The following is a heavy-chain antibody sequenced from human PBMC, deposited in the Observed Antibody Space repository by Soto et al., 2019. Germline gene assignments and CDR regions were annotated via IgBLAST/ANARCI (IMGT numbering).Heavy chain of an antibody. D-gene: IGHD3-16*01. V-gene: IGHV3-30-3*01. J-gene: IGHJ4*02. CDR2: ISYDGNNE. CDR1: GFIFSPYA. CDR3: ARDMRSGVLGSAADY. Sequence: QVQLVESGGGVVQPGRSLRLSCAASGFIFSPYAMHWVRQAPGKGLEWVGLISYDGNNEYYADSVKGRFTISRDNLKNTLYLQMNSLTSEDTAIYFCARDMRSGVLGSAADYWCQGTLVTVSS.